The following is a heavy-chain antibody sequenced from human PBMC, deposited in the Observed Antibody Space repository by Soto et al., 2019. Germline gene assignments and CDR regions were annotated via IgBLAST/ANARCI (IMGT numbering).Heavy chain of an antibody. J-gene: IGHJ4*02. CDR3: ARGLGITGTTGGGY. V-gene: IGHV1-8*01. Sequence: ASVKVSCKASGYTFTSYDINWVRQATGQGLEWMGWMNPNSGNTGYAQKFQGRVTMTRNTSISTAYMELSSLRSEDTAVYYCARGLGITGTTGGGYWGQGTLVTVSS. CDR1: GYTFTSYD. D-gene: IGHD1-7*01. CDR2: MNPNSGNT.